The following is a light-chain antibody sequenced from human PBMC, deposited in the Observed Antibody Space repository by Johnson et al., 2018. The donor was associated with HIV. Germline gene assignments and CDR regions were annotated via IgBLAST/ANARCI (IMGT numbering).Light chain of an antibody. V-gene: IGLV1-51*01. Sequence: QPVLTQPPSVSAAPGQKVTISCSGSSSNIGNNYVSWYQQLPGTAPKLLIYDNNKRPSGIPDRFSGSKSGTSATLAITGLQTGDEADYYCGTWDSSLSAGGYVFGTGTKVTVL. J-gene: IGLJ1*01. CDR1: SSNIGNNY. CDR2: DNN. CDR3: GTWDSSLSAGGYV.